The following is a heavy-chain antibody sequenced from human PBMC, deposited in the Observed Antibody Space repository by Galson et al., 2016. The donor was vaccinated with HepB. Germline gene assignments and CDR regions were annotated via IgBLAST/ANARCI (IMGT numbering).Heavy chain of an antibody. CDR2: IGSSISYR. J-gene: IGHJ6*03. CDR1: GFTFSDYY. Sequence: SLRLSCAASGFTFSDYYMSWIRQAPGKGLEWVSYIGSSISYRNHADSVKGRFTISRDNAKNSLYLQMNSLRAEDTAVYYCARAVGAYYYYMDVWGKGTTVTVSS. CDR3: ARAVGAYYYYMDV. V-gene: IGHV3-11*06. D-gene: IGHD3-16*01.